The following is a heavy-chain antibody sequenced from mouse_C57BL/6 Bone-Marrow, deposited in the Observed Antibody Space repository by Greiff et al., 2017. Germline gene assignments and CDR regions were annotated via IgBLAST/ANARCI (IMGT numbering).Heavy chain of an antibody. Sequence: QVHVKQPGAELVRPGSSVKLSCKASGYTFTSYWMDWVKQRPGQGLEWIGNIYPSDSETHYNQKFKDKATLTVDKSSSTAYMQLSSLTSEDSAVYYCARWGGDYAMDYWGQGTSVTVSS. J-gene: IGHJ4*01. CDR2: IYPSDSET. V-gene: IGHV1-61*01. CDR3: ARWGGDYAMDY. CDR1: GYTFTSYW.